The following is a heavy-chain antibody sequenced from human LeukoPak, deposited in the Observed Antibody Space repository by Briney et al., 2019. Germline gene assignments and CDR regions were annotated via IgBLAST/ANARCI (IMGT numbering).Heavy chain of an antibody. V-gene: IGHV4-59*01. CDR1: GGSISSYY. J-gene: IGHJ5*02. D-gene: IGHD2-2*01. Sequence: SETLSLTCTVSGGSISSYYWSWIRQPPGKGLEWIGYIYYSGSTNYNPSLKSRVTISVDTSKNQFSLKLSSVTAADTAVYYCARARGGYCSSTSCLNNWFDPWGQGTLVTVSS. CDR3: ARARGGYCSSTSCLNNWFDP. CDR2: IYYSGST.